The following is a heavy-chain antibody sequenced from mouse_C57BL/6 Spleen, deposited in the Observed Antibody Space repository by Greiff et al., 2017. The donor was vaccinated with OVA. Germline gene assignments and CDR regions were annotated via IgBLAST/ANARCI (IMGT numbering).Heavy chain of an antibody. J-gene: IGHJ1*03. V-gene: IGHV1-64*01. CDR1: GYTFTSYW. Sequence: QVQLQQPGAELVKPGASVKLSCKASGYTFTSYWMHWVKQRPGQGLEWIGMIHPNSGSTNYNEKFKSKATLTVDKSSSTAYMQLSSLTSEDSAVYYCARYYGSSDWYFDVWGTGTTGTVSS. CDR2: IHPNSGST. CDR3: ARYYGSSDWYFDV. D-gene: IGHD1-1*01.